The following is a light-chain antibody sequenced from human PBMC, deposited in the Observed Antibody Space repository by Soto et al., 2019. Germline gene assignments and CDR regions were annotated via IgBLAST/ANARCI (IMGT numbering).Light chain of an antibody. J-gene: IGKJ3*01. CDR3: QQYGSSPFT. Sequence: EIVLTQSPGTLSLSPGERDTLSCRASQTITLNYLAWYQQKPGQAPRLLIYGVSTRATGIPNKFSGSGSGTDFTLPISRLEPEDFAVYYCQQYGSSPFTFGPGSKVDIK. CDR2: GVS. V-gene: IGKV3-20*01. CDR1: QTITLNY.